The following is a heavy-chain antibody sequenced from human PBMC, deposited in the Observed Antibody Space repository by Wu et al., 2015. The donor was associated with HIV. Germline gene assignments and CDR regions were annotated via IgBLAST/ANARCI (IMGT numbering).Heavy chain of an antibody. V-gene: IGHV1-69*11. CDR3: ARARGYQDIVVVPASHYYYYMDV. D-gene: IGHD2-2*01. CDR1: GGNFNSYV. CDR2: IISILGTG. J-gene: IGHJ6*03. Sequence: QVQLVQSGAEVKKPGSSVKVSCKASGGNFNSYVINWVRQAPGQGLEWMGGIISILGTGNYAQRFQGRVTFTADESTTTAYMELNSLRSEDTAVYYCARARGYQDIVVVPASHYYYYMDVWGKGTTVTVSS.